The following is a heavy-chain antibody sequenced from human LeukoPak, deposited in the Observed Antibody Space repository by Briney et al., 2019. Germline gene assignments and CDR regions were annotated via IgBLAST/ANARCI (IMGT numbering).Heavy chain of an antibody. CDR2: IKQDGSET. CDR1: GFTFSSNW. V-gene: IGHV3-7*02. CDR3: AKWGYSSGWPYFDY. Sequence: GGSLRLSCAASGFTFSSNWMGWVRQAPGKGLEWVANIKQDGSETYYVDSVKGRFTISRDNAKNSLYLQISIRRGVGTAVNYCAKWGYSSGWPYFDYWGQGTLVTVSS. J-gene: IGHJ4*02. D-gene: IGHD6-19*01.